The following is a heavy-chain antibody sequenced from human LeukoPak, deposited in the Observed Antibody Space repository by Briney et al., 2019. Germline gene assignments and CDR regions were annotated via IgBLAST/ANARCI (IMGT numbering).Heavy chain of an antibody. CDR2: IIPIFGTA. D-gene: IGHD4-17*01. V-gene: IGHV1-69*01. J-gene: IGHJ4*02. Sequence: GSSVKVSCKASGGTFSSYAISWVRQAPGQGLEWMGGIIPIFGTANYAQKFQGRVTITADESTSTAYMELSSLRSEDTAVYYCAREPDYGDYDYFDYWGQGTLVTVSS. CDR1: GGTFSSYA. CDR3: AREPDYGDYDYFDY.